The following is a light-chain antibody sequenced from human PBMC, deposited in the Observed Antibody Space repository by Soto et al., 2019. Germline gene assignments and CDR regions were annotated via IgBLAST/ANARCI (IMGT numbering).Light chain of an antibody. CDR1: QSVLYRSNNKNY. J-gene: IGKJ2*01. Sequence: DIVMTQSPDSLAVSLGERATINCKSSQSVLYRSNNKNYLTWYQQKPGQPPKLLIYWASTREYGVPDRFSGSGFGTDFTLTINSQQAEDVAVYYCQQYYSTPYTFGQGTKLEI. CDR2: WAS. V-gene: IGKV4-1*01. CDR3: QQYYSTPYT.